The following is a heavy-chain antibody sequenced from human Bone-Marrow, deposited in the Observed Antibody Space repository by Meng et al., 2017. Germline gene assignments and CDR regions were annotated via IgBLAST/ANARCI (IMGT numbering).Heavy chain of an antibody. Sequence: QLQLQEGGAGLLQPSETLSLTCAVYGGSFSGYYWSWIRQPPGKGLEWIGEINHSGSTNYNPSLKSRVTISVDTSKNQFSLKLSSVTAADTAVYYCARARLYYYDSSGYPSYFDYWGQGTLVTVSS. J-gene: IGHJ4*02. CDR3: ARARLYYYDSSGYPSYFDY. CDR2: INHSGST. D-gene: IGHD3-22*01. V-gene: IGHV4-34*01. CDR1: GGSFSGYY.